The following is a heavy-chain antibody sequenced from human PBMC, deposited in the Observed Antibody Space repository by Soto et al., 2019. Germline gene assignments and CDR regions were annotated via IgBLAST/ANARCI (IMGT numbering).Heavy chain of an antibody. CDR2: INPNGGST. J-gene: IGHJ4*02. CDR1: GYTFSSYY. CDR3: ARDLASETGNTY. V-gene: IGHV1-46*01. Sequence: QVQLVQSGAEVKKPGASVKVSCKASGYTFSSYYIHWVRQAPGQGLEWMGIINPNGGSTSYAQKFQGRGTMTRDTSTSTVYMELSSLRSEDTAVYYCARDLASETGNTYWGQGTLVTVSS. D-gene: IGHD7-27*01.